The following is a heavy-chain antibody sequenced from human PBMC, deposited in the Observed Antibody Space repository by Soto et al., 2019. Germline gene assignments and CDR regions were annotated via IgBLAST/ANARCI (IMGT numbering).Heavy chain of an antibody. D-gene: IGHD2-8*02. CDR1: GFTFSTYA. CDR3: VKCYCKGDV. J-gene: IGHJ6*01. CDR2: ISGSGGSI. Sequence: EVQLLESGGGLVQPGGSLRLSCAASGFTFSTYAMNWVRQAPGNGLEWVSAISGSGGSIHYADSVKGRFTISRDNSSNTLSLQINSLRDEDTAVYYCVKCYCKGDVWGQGATVTVSS. V-gene: IGHV3-23*01.